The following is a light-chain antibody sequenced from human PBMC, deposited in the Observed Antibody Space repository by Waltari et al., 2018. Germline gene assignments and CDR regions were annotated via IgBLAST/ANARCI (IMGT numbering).Light chain of an antibody. Sequence: QSALTQPASVSGSPGQSITISCTGTSSDVGRFDYVSWYHQHPGKALKLVIYDVSYRPSGISDRFSGSKSANTASLTISGLQAEDEADYYCCSYTRSSTPFVFGSGTKVTVL. CDR2: DVS. V-gene: IGLV2-14*03. J-gene: IGLJ1*01. CDR1: SSDVGRFDY. CDR3: CSYTRSSTPFV.